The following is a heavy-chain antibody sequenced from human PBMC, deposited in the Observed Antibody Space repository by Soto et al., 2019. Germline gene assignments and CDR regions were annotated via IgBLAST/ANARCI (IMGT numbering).Heavy chain of an antibody. D-gene: IGHD4-17*01. CDR2: ISSNGGST. J-gene: IGHJ5*02. V-gene: IGHV3-64*01. Sequence: EVQLVESGGGLVQPGGSLRLSCAASGFTFSSYAMHWVRQAPGKGLEYVSAISSNGGSTYYANSVKGRFTISRDNSKNTLYLQMGSLRAEDMAVYYCARDRFYGDYGGNWFDPWGQGTLVTVSS. CDR3: ARDRFYGDYGGNWFDP. CDR1: GFTFSSYA.